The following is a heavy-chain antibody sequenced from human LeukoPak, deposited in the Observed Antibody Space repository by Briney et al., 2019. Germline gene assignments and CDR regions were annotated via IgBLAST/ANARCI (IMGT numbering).Heavy chain of an antibody. CDR2: ISSSSNYI. CDR1: GFTFSSHS. CDR3: AREKGYGDYYFDY. D-gene: IGHD4-17*01. V-gene: IGHV3-21*01. J-gene: IGHJ4*02. Sequence: GASLRLSCAASGFTFSSHSMTWVRQAPGKGLEWVSSISSSSNYIYYADSVKGRFTISRDNAKNSLYLQMNSLRAEDTAVYYCAREKGYGDYYFDYWGQGTLVTVSS.